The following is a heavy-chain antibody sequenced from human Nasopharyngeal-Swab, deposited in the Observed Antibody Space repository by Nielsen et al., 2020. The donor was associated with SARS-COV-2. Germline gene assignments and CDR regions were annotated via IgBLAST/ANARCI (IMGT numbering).Heavy chain of an antibody. V-gene: IGHV3-30*03. CDR1: GFIFSDYG. Sequence: GESLKISCAASGFIFSDYGMHWVRQAPGKGLEWVAVISFDGSNQYYKDSVKGRITISRDNSKNTLYLQMSSLRDEDTAVFYCARGKFSGSYSDGFYYYMDVWGKGTTVTVSS. D-gene: IGHD1-26*01. J-gene: IGHJ6*03. CDR2: ISFDGSNQ. CDR3: ARGKFSGSYSDGFYYYMDV.